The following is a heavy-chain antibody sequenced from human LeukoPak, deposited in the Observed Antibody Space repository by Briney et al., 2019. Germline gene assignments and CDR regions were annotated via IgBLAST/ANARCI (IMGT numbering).Heavy chain of an antibody. V-gene: IGHV3-23*01. D-gene: IGHD4-17*01. CDR1: GFIFSNYA. J-gene: IGHJ4*02. CDR2: VSSSGDDT. Sequence: GGSLRLSCAASGFIFSNYAMYWVRQAPGKGLEWVSGVSSSGDDTYYADSVRGRFTISRDNSKNTVYLQMNSLRGEDTAIYYCARGVTVTTDFWGQGTLVTVSS. CDR3: ARGVTVTTDF.